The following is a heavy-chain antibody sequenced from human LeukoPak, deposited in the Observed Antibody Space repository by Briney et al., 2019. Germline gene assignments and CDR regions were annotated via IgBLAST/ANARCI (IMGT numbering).Heavy chain of an antibody. CDR3: VKEVSGTATGGLYYFDY. Sequence: GGSLRLSCSASGFTFSSYAMHWVRQAPGKGLEYVSAISSNGGSTYYADSVKGRFTISRDSSKNTLYLQMSSLRAEDTAVYYCVKEVSGTATGGLYYFDYWGQGTLVTVSS. J-gene: IGHJ4*02. CDR2: ISSNGGST. V-gene: IGHV3-64D*06. D-gene: IGHD1-14*01. CDR1: GFTFSSYA.